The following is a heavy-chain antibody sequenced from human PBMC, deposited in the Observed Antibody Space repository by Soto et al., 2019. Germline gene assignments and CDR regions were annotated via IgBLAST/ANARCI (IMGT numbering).Heavy chain of an antibody. V-gene: IGHV3-13*04. CDR2: IGTAGDT. J-gene: IGHJ4*02. Sequence: EVQLVESGGGLVQPGGSLRLSCAASGFTFSSYDMHWVRQATGKGLEWVSAIGTAGDTYYTGSVKGRFTISRETAKNSLYLQMNSLRAGDTAVYYCARGGVGADYFDYWGQGTLVTVSS. CDR3: ARGGVGADYFDY. CDR1: GFTFSSYD. D-gene: IGHD1-26*01.